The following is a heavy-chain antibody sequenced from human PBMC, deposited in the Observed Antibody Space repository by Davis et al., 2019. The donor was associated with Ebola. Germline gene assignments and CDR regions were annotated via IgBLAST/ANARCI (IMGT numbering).Heavy chain of an antibody. V-gene: IGHV7-4-1*02. CDR2: LNTNTGNP. D-gene: IGHD6-19*01. CDR1: GYTFTSYA. Sequence: ASVKVSCKASGYTFTSYAMNWVRQAPGQGLEWMGWLNTNTGNPTYAQGFTGRFVFSLDTSVSTAYLQISSLKAEDTAVYYCARDKQQWLVLSYYYYGMDVWGQGTTVTVSS. CDR3: ARDKQQWLVLSYYYYGMDV. J-gene: IGHJ6*02.